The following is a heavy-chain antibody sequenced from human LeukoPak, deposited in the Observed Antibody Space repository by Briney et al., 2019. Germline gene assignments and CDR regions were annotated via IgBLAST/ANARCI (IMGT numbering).Heavy chain of an antibody. J-gene: IGHJ3*02. V-gene: IGHV4-4*07. Sequence: SETLSLTCTVSGGSISSYYWSWIRQPAGKGLEWIGRIYTSGGTNYNPSLKSRVTMSVDTFKNQFSLKLSSVTAADTAVYYCARSWRGYSGKTAFDIWGQGTMVTVSS. CDR2: IYTSGGT. D-gene: IGHD5-12*01. CDR3: ARSWRGYSGKTAFDI. CDR1: GGSISSYY.